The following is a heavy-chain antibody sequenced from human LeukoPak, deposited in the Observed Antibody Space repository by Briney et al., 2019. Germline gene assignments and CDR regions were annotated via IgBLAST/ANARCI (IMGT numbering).Heavy chain of an antibody. J-gene: IGHJ5*02. V-gene: IGHV3-23*01. CDR1: GFTFSSYA. CDR2: ISGSGGST. D-gene: IGHD7-27*01. CDR3: AKTNWGYNWFDP. Sequence: GGSLRLSCAASGFTFSSYAMSWVRQAPGKGLEWVSAISGSGGSTYYADSVKGRFTISRDNAKNTLYLQMNSLRAEDTAVYYCAKTNWGYNWFDPWGQGTLVTVSS.